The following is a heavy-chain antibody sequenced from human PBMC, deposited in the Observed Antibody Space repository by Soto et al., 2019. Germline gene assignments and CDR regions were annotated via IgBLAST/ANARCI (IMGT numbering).Heavy chain of an antibody. J-gene: IGHJ4*02. Sequence: EVRLVESGGALVPPGGSLRLTCEASGFTFSGHWMHWVRRAPGKGLVWVSHIDTDGSTGGTSYADSVKGRFTVSRDDSNDRLYMQMNDLRVEDRAVYYCARGRGTYYADSWGQGTLVTVSS. CDR2: IDTDGSTGGT. CDR3: ARGRGTYYADS. D-gene: IGHD1-26*01. CDR1: GFTFSGHW. V-gene: IGHV3-74*03.